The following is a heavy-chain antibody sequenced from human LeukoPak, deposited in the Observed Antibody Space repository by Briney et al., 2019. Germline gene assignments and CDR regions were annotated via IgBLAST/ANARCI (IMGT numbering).Heavy chain of an antibody. D-gene: IGHD3-10*01. CDR2: IIPIFGTA. CDR1: GGTFSSYA. J-gene: IGHJ4*02. CDR3: ARDRGVCGWRHRGFDY. V-gene: IGHV1-69*05. Sequence: SVKVSCKASGGTFSSYAISWVRQARGQGLEWMGRIIPIFGTANYAQKFQGRVTITTDESTSTAYMELSSLGSEDTAVYYCARDRGVCGWRHRGFDYWGQGTLVTVSS.